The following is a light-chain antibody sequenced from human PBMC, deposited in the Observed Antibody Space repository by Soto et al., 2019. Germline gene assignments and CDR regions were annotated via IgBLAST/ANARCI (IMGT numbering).Light chain of an antibody. CDR3: SSYAGSNID. V-gene: IGLV2-8*01. J-gene: IGLJ1*01. Sequence: QSALTQPPSASGSPGQSVTISCTGTSSDVGGYNYVSWYQQHPGKAPKLMIYEVSKRPSGVPDRFSGSKSGNTASLTVSGLQAEDEADYYCSSYAGSNIDFGTGTKLTVL. CDR2: EVS. CDR1: SSDVGGYNY.